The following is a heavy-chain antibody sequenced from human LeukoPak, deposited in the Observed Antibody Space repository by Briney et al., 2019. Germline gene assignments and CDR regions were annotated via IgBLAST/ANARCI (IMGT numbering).Heavy chain of an antibody. CDR3: ARGVGATDLDY. Sequence: SETLSLTCTVSGGSISSSSYYWGWIRQPPGKGLEWIGSIYYSGSTYYNPSLKSRVTISVDKSKNQFSLKLSSVTAADTAVYYCARGVGATDLDYWGQGTLVTVSS. D-gene: IGHD1-26*01. J-gene: IGHJ4*02. V-gene: IGHV4-39*07. CDR2: IYYSGST. CDR1: GGSISSSSYY.